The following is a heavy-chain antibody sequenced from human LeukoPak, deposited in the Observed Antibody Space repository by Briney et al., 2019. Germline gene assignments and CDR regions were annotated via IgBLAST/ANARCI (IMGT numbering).Heavy chain of an antibody. V-gene: IGHV1-18*01. CDR3: ARKDCSSTSCYIGNYYFDY. Sequence: ASVKVSCKASGYTFTSYGVSWVRQAPGQGLEWMGWISAYNGNTNYAQKLQGRVTMTTDTSTNTAYMELRSLRSDDTGVYYCARKDCSSTSCYIGNYYFDYWGQGALVTVSS. CDR2: ISAYNGNT. CDR1: GYTFTSYG. D-gene: IGHD2-2*02. J-gene: IGHJ4*02.